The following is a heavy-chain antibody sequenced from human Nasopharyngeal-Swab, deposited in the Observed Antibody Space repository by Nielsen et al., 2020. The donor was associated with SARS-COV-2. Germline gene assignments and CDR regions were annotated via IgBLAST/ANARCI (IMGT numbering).Heavy chain of an antibody. J-gene: IGHJ4*02. V-gene: IGHV4-59*01. CDR3: ARRAGSGWYGY. Sequence: SETLSLTCTVSGGSISSYYWSWIWQPPGKGLEWIGYIYYSGSTNYNPSLKSRVTISVDTSKNQFSLKLSSVTAADTAVYYCARRAGSGWYGYWGQGTLVTVSS. CDR1: GGSISSYY. CDR2: IYYSGST. D-gene: IGHD6-19*01.